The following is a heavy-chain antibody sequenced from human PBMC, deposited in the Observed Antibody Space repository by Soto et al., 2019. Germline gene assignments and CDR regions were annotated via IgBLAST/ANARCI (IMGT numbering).Heavy chain of an antibody. CDR2: ISSSGSTI. D-gene: IGHD3-16*02. CDR3: ASDGKRLRLGELSSDYFYYGMDV. V-gene: IGHV3-11*01. Sequence: GGSLRLSCAASGFTFSDYYMSWIRQAPGKGLEWVSSISSSGSTIYYADSVKGRFTISRDNAKNSLYLQMNSLRAEDAAVYYCASDGKRLRLGELSSDYFYYGMDVWGQGTTVTVSS. J-gene: IGHJ6*02. CDR1: GFTFSDYY.